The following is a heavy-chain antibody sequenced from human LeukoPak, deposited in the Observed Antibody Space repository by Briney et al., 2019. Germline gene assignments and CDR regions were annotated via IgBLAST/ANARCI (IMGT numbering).Heavy chain of an antibody. J-gene: IGHJ4*02. D-gene: IGHD3-10*01. CDR1: GGSISSGGYY. CDR2: IYYSGST. Sequence: SETLSLTCTVSGGSISSGGYYWSWIRQHPGKGLEWIGYIYYSGSTYYNPSLESRVTISVDTSKNQFSLKLSSVTAADTAVYYCARDQLGRLGFDYWGQGTLVTVSS. V-gene: IGHV4-31*03. CDR3: ARDQLGRLGFDY.